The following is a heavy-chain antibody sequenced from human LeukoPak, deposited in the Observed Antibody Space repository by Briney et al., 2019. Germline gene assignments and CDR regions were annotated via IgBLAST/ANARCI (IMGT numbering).Heavy chain of an antibody. CDR2: ISSTSNTI. D-gene: IGHD3-10*01. V-gene: IGHV3-48*01. Sequence: GGSLRLSCAVSGFTFSSYSMNWVRQAPGKGLQWVSYISSTSNTIYYADSVKGRFTISRDNAKNSLYLQMNSLRAEDTAVYFCVREKYASGSYGDYWGQGTLVTVSS. CDR1: GFTFSSYS. J-gene: IGHJ4*02. CDR3: VREKYASGSYGDY.